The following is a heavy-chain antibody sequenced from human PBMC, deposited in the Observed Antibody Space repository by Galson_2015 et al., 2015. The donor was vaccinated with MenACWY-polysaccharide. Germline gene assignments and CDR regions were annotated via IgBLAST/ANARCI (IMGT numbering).Heavy chain of an antibody. CDR3: ARWTPAGNDAFDI. Sequence: SLRLSCAASGFTFSSYGMHWVRQAPGKGLEWVAAIWYDGSNKYYADSVKGRFTISRDNSKNTLYLQMNSLRAEDTAVYYCARWTPAGNDAFDIWGQGTMVTVSS. CDR2: IWYDGSNK. D-gene: IGHD3/OR15-3a*01. J-gene: IGHJ3*02. V-gene: IGHV3-33*01. CDR1: GFTFSSYG.